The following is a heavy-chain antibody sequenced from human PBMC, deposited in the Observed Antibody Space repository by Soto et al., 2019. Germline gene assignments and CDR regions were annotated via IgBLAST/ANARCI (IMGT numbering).Heavy chain of an antibody. D-gene: IGHD3-9*01. CDR1: ELTFSSYA. CDR3: AKDVHYDIVTGIEYFHH. Sequence: EVQMLESGGGLVQPGGSLKLSGAASELTFSSYAMSWVRQAPGKGLEWVSGISGTGRVTNYAESVKGRFTISRDNPKNTLYLQMNSLRAEDTAVYYCAKDVHYDIVTGIEYFHHWGQGTLVTVSS. V-gene: IGHV3-23*01. CDR2: ISGTGRVT. J-gene: IGHJ1*01.